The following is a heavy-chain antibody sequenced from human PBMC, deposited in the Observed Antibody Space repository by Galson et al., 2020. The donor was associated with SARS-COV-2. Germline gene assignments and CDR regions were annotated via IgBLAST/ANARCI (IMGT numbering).Heavy chain of an antibody. CDR3: ARHGNYYGSGGYSNYCYMDV. Sequence: HGESLKISCKGSGYSFTSYWISWVRQMPGKGLEWMGRIDPSDSYTNYSPSFQGHVTISADKSISTAYLQWSSLKASDTAMYYCARHGNYYGSGGYSNYCYMDVWGKVTTVSVSS. J-gene: IGHJ6*03. V-gene: IGHV5-10-1*01. CDR1: GYSFTSYW. CDR2: IDPSDSYT. D-gene: IGHD3-10*01.